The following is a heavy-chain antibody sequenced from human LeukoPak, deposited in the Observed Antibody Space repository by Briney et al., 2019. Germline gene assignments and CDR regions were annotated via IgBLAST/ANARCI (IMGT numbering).Heavy chain of an antibody. Sequence: GRSLRLSCAASGFTFSSYGMHWVRQAPGKGLEWVAVISYDGSNKYYADSVKGRFTISRDNSKNTLYLQMNSLRAEDTAVYCCAKGDPSGYAYYYGMDVWGKGTTVTVSS. CDR2: ISYDGSNK. CDR3: AKGDPSGYAYYYGMDV. D-gene: IGHD5-12*01. CDR1: GFTFSSYG. J-gene: IGHJ6*04. V-gene: IGHV3-30*18.